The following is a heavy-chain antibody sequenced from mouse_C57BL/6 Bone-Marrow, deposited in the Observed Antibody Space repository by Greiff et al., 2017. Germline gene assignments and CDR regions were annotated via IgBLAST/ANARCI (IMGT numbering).Heavy chain of an antibody. CDR3: ARMMVAWFAY. J-gene: IGHJ3*01. CDR1: GFTFSSYG. CDR2: ISSGGSYT. V-gene: IGHV5-6*02. Sequence: EVKLVESGGDLVKPGGSLKLSCAASGFTFSSYGMSWVRQTPDKRLEWVATISSGGSYTYYPDSVKGRFTIARDTAKNTLYLQMSSLKSEDTAMYYCARMMVAWFAYWGQGTLVTVSA. D-gene: IGHD2-3*01.